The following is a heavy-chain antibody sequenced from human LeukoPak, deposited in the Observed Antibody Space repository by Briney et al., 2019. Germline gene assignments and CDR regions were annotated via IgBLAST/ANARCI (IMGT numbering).Heavy chain of an antibody. Sequence: GGSLRLSCAASGFSFSPYSMNWVRQAPGKGLEWVSYISSSSSTIYYADSVKGRFTISRDTAKNSLYLQMNSLRAEDTAVCYCARDLLYCSGGSCHNWFDPWGQGTLVTVSS. V-gene: IGHV3-48*01. D-gene: IGHD2-15*01. CDR3: ARDLLYCSGGSCHNWFDP. CDR2: ISSSSSTI. CDR1: GFSFSPYS. J-gene: IGHJ5*02.